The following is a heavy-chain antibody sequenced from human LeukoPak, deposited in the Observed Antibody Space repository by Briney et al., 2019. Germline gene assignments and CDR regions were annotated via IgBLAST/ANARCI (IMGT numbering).Heavy chain of an antibody. V-gene: IGHV4-38-2*02. D-gene: IGHD6-19*01. CDR3: ARGPVAGHFDY. J-gene: IGHJ4*02. Sequence: SETLSLTCTVSGYSISSGYYWGWIRQPPGKGLEWIGSIYHSGSTYYNPSLKSRVTISVDTSKNQFSLKLSSVTAADTAVYYCARGPVAGHFDYWGQGTLVTVSS. CDR2: IYHSGST. CDR1: GYSISSGYY.